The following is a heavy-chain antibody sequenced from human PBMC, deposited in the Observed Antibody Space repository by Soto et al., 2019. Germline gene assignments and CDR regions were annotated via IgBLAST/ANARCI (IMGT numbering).Heavy chain of an antibody. CDR2: ITGTGGNT. D-gene: IGHD1-26*01. CDR1: GFTFSSYA. Sequence: EVQLLESGGGLVQPGGSLRLSCAASGFTFSSYAMSWVRQAPGKGLEWVSTITGTGGNTYYAASITGRFTISRDNSKNTHYLQMNSLRAEDTALYYCAKLVSTSSPGIFWGQGSMVTVSS. J-gene: IGHJ4*02. CDR3: AKLVSTSSPGIF. V-gene: IGHV3-23*01.